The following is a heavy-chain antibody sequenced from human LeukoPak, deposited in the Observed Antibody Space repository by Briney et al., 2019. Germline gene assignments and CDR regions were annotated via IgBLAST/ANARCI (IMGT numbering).Heavy chain of an antibody. D-gene: IGHD2-2*01. Sequence: GASVKVSCTASGGTFSGYAISWVRQAPGQGLEWMGGIIPIFGTANYAQKFQGRVTITTDESTSTAYMELSSLRSEDTAVYYCASGGVPGWFDPWGQGTLVTVSS. J-gene: IGHJ5*02. V-gene: IGHV1-69*05. CDR2: IIPIFGTA. CDR3: ASGGVPGWFDP. CDR1: GGTFSGYA.